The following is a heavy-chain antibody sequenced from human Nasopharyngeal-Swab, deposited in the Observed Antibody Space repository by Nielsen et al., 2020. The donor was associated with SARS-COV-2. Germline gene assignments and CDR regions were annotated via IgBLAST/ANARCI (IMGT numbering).Heavy chain of an antibody. V-gene: IGHV3-23*01. CDR3: AKEETDWNPFDY. D-gene: IGHD1-1*01. CDR1: GFRFSGYA. J-gene: IGHJ4*02. Sequence: GESLKISCAASGFRFSGYAMSWVRQAPGKGLEWVSAISGSGGSTYYADSVKGRFTISRDNSKNTLYLQMNSLRAEDTAVYYCAKEETDWNPFDYWGQGTLVTVSS. CDR2: ISGSGGST.